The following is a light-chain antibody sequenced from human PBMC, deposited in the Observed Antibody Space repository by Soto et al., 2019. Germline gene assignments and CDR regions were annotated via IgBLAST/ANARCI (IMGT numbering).Light chain of an antibody. CDR2: DVS. J-gene: IGLJ1*01. V-gene: IGLV2-14*03. Sequence: QSVLTQPASVSGYPGQSITISCTRTSSDVGGYNYVSWYQHHPGKAPKLLIYDVSNRPSGISNRFSGSKSDNTASLTISGLQPEDEADYYCSSFTTSNTRQIVFGTGTKVTVL. CDR1: SSDVGGYNY. CDR3: SSFTTSNTRQIV.